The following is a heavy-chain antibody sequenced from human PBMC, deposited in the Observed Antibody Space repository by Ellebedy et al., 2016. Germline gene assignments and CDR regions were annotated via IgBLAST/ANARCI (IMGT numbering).Heavy chain of an antibody. D-gene: IGHD1-14*01. CDR2: IYWNDDK. J-gene: IGHJ4*02. Sequence: SGPTLVXPTQTLTLTCTFSGFSLSARSVGVGWVRQPPGKALEWLALIYWNDDKRYNPFLKSRLTVTKDTSKNQVVLTMTDMDSVDTATYYCAHRDSTNNKWDFDSWGQGTLVTVSS. CDR3: AHRDSTNNKWDFDS. V-gene: IGHV2-5*01. CDR1: GFSLSARSVG.